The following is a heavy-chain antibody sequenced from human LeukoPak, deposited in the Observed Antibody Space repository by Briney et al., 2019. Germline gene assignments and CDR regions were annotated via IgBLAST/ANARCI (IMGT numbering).Heavy chain of an antibody. CDR3: ARLTVVDAFDI. CDR2: IYYSGGT. Sequence: SETLSLSCTVSGGSISSYYWSWVRQTPGKGLEWIGYIYYSGGTNYIPSLKSRATISVDTSKNQFSLKLSSVTAADTAVYYCARLTVVDAFDIWGQGTMVTVSS. V-gene: IGHV4-59*01. CDR1: GGSISSYY. J-gene: IGHJ3*02. D-gene: IGHD4-23*01.